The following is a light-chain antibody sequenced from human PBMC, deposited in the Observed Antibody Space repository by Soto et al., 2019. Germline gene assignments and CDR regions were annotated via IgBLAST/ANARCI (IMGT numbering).Light chain of an antibody. CDR2: DTT. Sequence: QAVLTEEPSLTVSPGGTVTLTCGSSTGAVTNGHYPYWFQQKPGQAPRTLIYDTTNRHSWTPARFSSSLLGGKAAVTLSGAQPEDEAEYYCLLAYNGPYVFGTGTKVTVL. J-gene: IGLJ1*01. CDR1: TGAVTNGHY. CDR3: LLAYNGPYV. V-gene: IGLV7-46*01.